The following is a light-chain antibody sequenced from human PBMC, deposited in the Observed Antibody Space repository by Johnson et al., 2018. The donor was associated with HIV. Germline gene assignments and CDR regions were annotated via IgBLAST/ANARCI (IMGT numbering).Light chain of an antibody. Sequence: QSVLTQPPSVSAAPGQKVTISCSGSSSNIGNNYVSWYQQLPGTAPKLLIYDNNKRPSGIPDRFSGSKSGTSATLGITGLQTGDAAAYYCGTWDSSLSAGGGGFGAGTKVTVL. V-gene: IGLV1-51*01. J-gene: IGLJ1*01. CDR3: GTWDSSLSAGGGG. CDR1: SSNIGNNY. CDR2: DNN.